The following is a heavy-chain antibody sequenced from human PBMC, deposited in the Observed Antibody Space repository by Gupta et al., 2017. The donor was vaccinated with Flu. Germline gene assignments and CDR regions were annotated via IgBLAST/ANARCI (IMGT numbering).Heavy chain of an antibody. CDR3: AKKHGSAWYGYSFDY. V-gene: IGHV3-23*01. Sequence: EVQVLESGGGLVQPGGSLRLSCAASGFTFSSYAMSWVRQAPGKGLEWVSSISSPGASTYYADSVKGRFTISRDNSNNMVYLQMNSLRREDTAVYYCAKKHGSAWYGYSFDYWGQGTLGTVSS. J-gene: IGHJ4*02. CDR2: ISSPGAST. D-gene: IGHD6-19*01. CDR1: GFTFSSYA.